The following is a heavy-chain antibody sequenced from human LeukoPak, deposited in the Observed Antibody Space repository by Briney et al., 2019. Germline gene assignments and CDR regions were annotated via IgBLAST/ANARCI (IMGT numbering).Heavy chain of an antibody. D-gene: IGHD1-26*01. CDR1: GFTFSSYW. CDR2: INRDGSST. Sequence: GGSLTLSCAASGFTFSSYWMHWVRQAPGKGLVWVSRINRDGSSTSYADSVKGRFTISRDNAKNTVYLQMNSLRAEDTAVYYCARASGDFDYWGQGTLVTVSS. CDR3: ARASGDFDY. J-gene: IGHJ4*02. V-gene: IGHV3-74*01.